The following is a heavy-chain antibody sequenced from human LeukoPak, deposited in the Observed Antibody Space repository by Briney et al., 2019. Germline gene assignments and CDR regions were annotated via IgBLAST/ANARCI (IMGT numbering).Heavy chain of an antibody. J-gene: IGHJ4*02. CDR3: ARDSRLPWQQLDHFDY. CDR1: GGSISSYY. D-gene: IGHD6-13*01. CDR2: IDYSGST. V-gene: IGHV4-59*01. Sequence: PSETLSLTCSVSGGSISSYYWSWIRQPPGKGLEWIGDIDYSGSTNYNPSLKSRVSISVDTSKNQFSLRLTSVTAADAAVYYCARDSRLPWQQLDHFDYWGQGTLVTVSS.